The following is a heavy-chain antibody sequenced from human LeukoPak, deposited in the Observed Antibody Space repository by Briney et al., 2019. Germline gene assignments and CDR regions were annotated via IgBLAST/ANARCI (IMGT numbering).Heavy chain of an antibody. CDR1: GFTFSSYE. V-gene: IGHV3-7*01. Sequence: GGSLRHSCAASGFTFSSYEMNRVRQAPGKGLEWVANIKQDGSEKYYVDSVKGRFTISRDNAKNSLYLQINSLRPEDTAVYNCARGDYYMDVWGKGTTVTISS. CDR2: IKQDGSEK. CDR3: ARGDYYMDV. J-gene: IGHJ6*03.